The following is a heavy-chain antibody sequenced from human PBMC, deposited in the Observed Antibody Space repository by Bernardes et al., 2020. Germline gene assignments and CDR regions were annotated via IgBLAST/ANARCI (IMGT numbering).Heavy chain of an antibody. V-gene: IGHV1-69*13. CDR2: IIPIFGTA. CDR1: GGTFSSYA. Sequence: AVKVSCKASGGTFSSYAISWVRQAPGQGLEWMGGIIPIFGTANYAQKFQGRVTITADESTSTAYMELSSLRSEDTAVYYCARVVLSGYYYGSGSPTSGNWFDPWGQGTLVTVSS. J-gene: IGHJ5*02. D-gene: IGHD3-10*01. CDR3: ARVVLSGYYYGSGSPTSGNWFDP.